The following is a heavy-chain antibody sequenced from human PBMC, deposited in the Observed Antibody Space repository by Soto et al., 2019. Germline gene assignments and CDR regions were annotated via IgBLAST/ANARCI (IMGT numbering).Heavy chain of an antibody. CDR1: GDSISSYY. D-gene: IGHD4-17*01. Sequence: PSETLSLTCTVSGDSISSYYWSWIRQPPGKGLEWIGYIYYSGNTNYNPSLKSRVTISVDTSKNQFSLKLSSVTAADTAMYYCARSNGDYGDYWSQGILVTVSS. V-gene: IGHV4-59*01. J-gene: IGHJ4*02. CDR2: IYYSGNT. CDR3: ARSNGDYGDY.